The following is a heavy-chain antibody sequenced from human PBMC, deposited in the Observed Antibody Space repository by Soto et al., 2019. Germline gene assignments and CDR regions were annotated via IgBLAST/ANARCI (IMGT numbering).Heavy chain of an antibody. J-gene: IGHJ4*02. D-gene: IGHD6-19*01. CDR2: ISGSGA. Sequence: EVQLLESGGGLVQRGGSLRLSCAASGFTFSNYPMSWVRQAPGKGLEWVSVISGSGAFYADSVKGRFTISRDRAKNTLYLQINSLRGDDTAVYYCAEDSWGGTVSVWSHYSWGQGTLVTVAS. CDR3: AEDSWGGTVSVWSHYS. V-gene: IGHV3-23*01. CDR1: GFTFSNYP.